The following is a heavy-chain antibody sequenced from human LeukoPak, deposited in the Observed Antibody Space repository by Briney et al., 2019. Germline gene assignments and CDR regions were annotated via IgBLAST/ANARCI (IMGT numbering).Heavy chain of an antibody. CDR2: INHSGRT. CDR3: ARGTKEYYDFWSGTYYFDY. Sequence: PSETLSLASALYAGSSTGLYWSWISHPPEGGLEWVGEINHSGRTNYNRSLKSRVTISVDASKNQFSLKLSSLTAADTAVYYCARGTKEYYDFWSGTYYFDYWGQGTLVTVSS. D-gene: IGHD3-3*01. CDR1: AGSSTGLY. J-gene: IGHJ4*02. V-gene: IGHV4-34*01.